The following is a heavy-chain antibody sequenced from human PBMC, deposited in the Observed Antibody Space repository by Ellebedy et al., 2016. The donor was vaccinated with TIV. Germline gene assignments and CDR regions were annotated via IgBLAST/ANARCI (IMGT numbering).Heavy chain of an antibody. Sequence: GESLKISXAASGFTFSSYSMNWVRQAPGKGLEWVSYISSSSSTIYYADSVKGRFTISRDNAKNSLYLQMNSLRAEDTAVYYCARDGAFLDYYDSSGLDYWGQGTLVTVSS. CDR2: ISSSSSTI. CDR1: GFTFSSYS. J-gene: IGHJ4*02. V-gene: IGHV3-48*04. D-gene: IGHD3-22*01. CDR3: ARDGAFLDYYDSSGLDY.